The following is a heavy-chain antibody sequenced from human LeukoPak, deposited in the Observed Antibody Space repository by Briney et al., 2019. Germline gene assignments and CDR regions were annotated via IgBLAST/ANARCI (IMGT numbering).Heavy chain of an antibody. CDR3: ARDREGYGGAFDY. J-gene: IGHJ4*02. V-gene: IGHV4-31*03. CDR2: IYYSGST. CDR1: GGSISSGGYY. Sequence: SETLSLTCTVSGGSISSGGYYWRWIRQPPGKGLEWIGYIYYSGSTYYNPSLKSRVTISVDTSKNQFSLKLSSVTAADTAVYYCARDREGYGGAFDYWGQGTLVTVSS. D-gene: IGHD4-23*01.